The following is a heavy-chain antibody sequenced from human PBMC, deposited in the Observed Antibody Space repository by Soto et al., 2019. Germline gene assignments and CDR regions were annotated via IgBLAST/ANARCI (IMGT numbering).Heavy chain of an antibody. D-gene: IGHD3-10*01. J-gene: IGHJ4*02. CDR3: AASYGSGYRAFDY. V-gene: IGHV1-69*02. CDR2: VNPIVSMS. Sequence: QVQLVQSGAEVKKPGPSVKVSCKASGDTFSFYTINWVRQAPGRGLEWMGRVNPIVSMSNYAQKFQGRVTITADKSTNTAYMQLSSLRSEDTAIYYCAASYGSGYRAFDYWGQGALVTVSS. CDR1: GDTFSFYT.